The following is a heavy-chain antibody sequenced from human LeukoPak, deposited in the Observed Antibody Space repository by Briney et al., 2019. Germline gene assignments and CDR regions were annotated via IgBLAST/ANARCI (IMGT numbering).Heavy chain of an antibody. D-gene: IGHD2-21*01. V-gene: IGHV4-59*08. CDR1: GASISSSY. CDR3: ARHLFASPFDY. CDR2: IYYTGDS. Sequence: SETLSLTCTVSGASISSSYWSLIRQPPGKGLEWIGYIYYTGDSNYIPSLKSRVAISLDASKNQISLKLRSVTAADTAVYYCARHLFASPFDYWGLGTLVTVSS. J-gene: IGHJ4*02.